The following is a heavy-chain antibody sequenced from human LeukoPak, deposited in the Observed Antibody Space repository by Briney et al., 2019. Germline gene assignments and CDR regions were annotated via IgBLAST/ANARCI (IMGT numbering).Heavy chain of an antibody. CDR3: ARVKMTSITSHDQ. CDR1: GGSFSGYF. Sequence: PSETLSLTCAVFGGSFSGYFWSWIRQPPGKGLEWIGSIYYSGSTYYNPSLKSRVTMSVDTSKNQFSLKLESVTAADTAVYYCARVKMTSITSHDQWGQGTLVTVSS. CDR2: IYYSGST. D-gene: IGHD5-24*01. V-gene: IGHV4-34*01. J-gene: IGHJ4*02.